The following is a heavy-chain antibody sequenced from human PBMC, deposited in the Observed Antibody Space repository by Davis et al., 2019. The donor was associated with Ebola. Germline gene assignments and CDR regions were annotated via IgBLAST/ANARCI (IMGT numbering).Heavy chain of an antibody. V-gene: IGHV3-73*01. CDR3: TPSKSGTYAY. CDR1: GFTFSASA. J-gene: IGHJ4*02. D-gene: IGHD1-26*01. CDR2: PRSKTNSYAT. Sequence: GGSLRLSCTASGFTFSASAIHWVRQASGKGLEWVGRPRSKTNSYATGYGASVKGRFTISRDDSRNTVYLQMNSLKTEDTAVYYCTPSKSGTYAYWGQGSLVTVSS.